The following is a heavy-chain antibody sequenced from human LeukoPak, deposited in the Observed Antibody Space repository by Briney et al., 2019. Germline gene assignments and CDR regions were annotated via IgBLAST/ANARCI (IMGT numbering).Heavy chain of an antibody. CDR1: GGSISSHY. CDR3: ARAYDFWSGYYGSEGYYFDY. Sequence: PSETLSLTCTVSGGSISSHYWSWIRQPPGKGLEWIGYIYYSGSTNYNPSLKSRLTISVDTSKNQFSLKLSSVTAADTAVYYCARAYDFWSGYYGSEGYYFDYWGQGTLVTVSS. J-gene: IGHJ4*02. V-gene: IGHV4-59*11. CDR2: IYYSGST. D-gene: IGHD3-3*01.